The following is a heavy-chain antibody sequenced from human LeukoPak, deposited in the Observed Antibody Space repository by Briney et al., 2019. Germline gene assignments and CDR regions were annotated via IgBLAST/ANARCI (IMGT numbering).Heavy chain of an antibody. Sequence: GGSLRLSCAASGFTFSSYAMHWVRQAPGKGLEWVAVISYDGIHQFYADSVKGRFTFSRDNSKNTLYLQMTSLRPEDTAVYYCGKDRVPGYSSRWCDYRGQGTLVTVSS. V-gene: IGHV3-30*18. D-gene: IGHD6-19*01. CDR2: ISYDGIHQ. CDR1: GFTFSSYA. J-gene: IGHJ4*02. CDR3: GKDRVPGYSSRWCDY.